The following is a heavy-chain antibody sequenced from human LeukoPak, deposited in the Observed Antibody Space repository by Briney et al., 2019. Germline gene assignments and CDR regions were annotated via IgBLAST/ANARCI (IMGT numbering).Heavy chain of an antibody. D-gene: IGHD3-22*01. CDR1: GGSISSYY. J-gene: IGHJ5*02. CDR3: AGGVGVVVINL. Sequence: PSETLSLTCTVSGGSISSYYWSWIRQPPGKGLEWIGYIYYSGSTNYNPSLKSRVTISVDTSKNQFSLKLSSVTAADTAVYYCAGGVGVVVINLWGQGTLVTVSS. CDR2: IYYSGST. V-gene: IGHV4-59*01.